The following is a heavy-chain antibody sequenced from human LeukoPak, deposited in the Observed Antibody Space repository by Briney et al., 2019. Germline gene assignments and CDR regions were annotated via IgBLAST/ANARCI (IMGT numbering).Heavy chain of an antibody. J-gene: IGHJ4*02. CDR1: GDSVSSNSAA. CDR2: TYYRSKWYN. Sequence: HILSLTCAISGDSVSSNSAAWNWIRQSPSRGLEWLGRTYYRSKWYNDYAVSVRSRITINPDTSKNQFSLHLNSVTPEDTAVYYCARGNTVTTNFDYWGQGTLVTVSS. V-gene: IGHV6-1*01. CDR3: ARGNTVTTNFDY. D-gene: IGHD4-17*01.